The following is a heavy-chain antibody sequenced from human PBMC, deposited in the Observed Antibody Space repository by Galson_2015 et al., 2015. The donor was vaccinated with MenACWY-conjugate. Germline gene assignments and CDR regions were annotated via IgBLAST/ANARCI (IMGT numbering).Heavy chain of an antibody. CDR1: GFSFSSHW. J-gene: IGHJ4*02. CDR2: IRADGSTT. D-gene: IGHD3-3*01. Sequence: SLRLSCAAFGFSFSSHWMHWVRQAPGKGLVWVSGIRADGSTTSYADSVKGRFTISRDNAKNTLYLQMNSLRAEDTAVYYCARPFGVAADFDSWGQGTLVSVSS. V-gene: IGHV3-74*01. CDR3: ARPFGVAADFDS.